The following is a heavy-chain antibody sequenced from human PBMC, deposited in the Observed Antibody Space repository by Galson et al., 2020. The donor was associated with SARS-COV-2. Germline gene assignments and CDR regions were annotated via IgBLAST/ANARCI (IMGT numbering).Heavy chain of an antibody. CDR1: GGSISSYY. CDR2: IYYSGST. CDR3: ARVMVRGVPYYYYGMDV. D-gene: IGHD3-10*01. V-gene: IGHV4-59*01. Sequence: SETLSLTCTVSGGSISSYYWSWIRQPPGKGLEWIGYIYYSGSTNYNPSLKSRVTISVDTSKNQFSLKLSSVTAADTAVYYCARVMVRGVPYYYYGMDVWGQGTTVTVSS. J-gene: IGHJ6*02.